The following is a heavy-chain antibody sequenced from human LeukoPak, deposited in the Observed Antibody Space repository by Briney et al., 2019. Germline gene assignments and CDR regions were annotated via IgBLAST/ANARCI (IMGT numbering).Heavy chain of an antibody. D-gene: IGHD3-22*01. Sequence: GGSLRLSRAVSGITLSNYGMSWGRQAPGKGLEWVAGISGSGGSTNYADSVKGRFTISRDNPKNTLFLQMNSLRAEDTAVYFCAKRGVVIRVILVGFHKEAYYFDSWGQGALVTVSS. CDR1: GITLSNYG. CDR3: AKRGVVIRVILVGFHKEAYYFDS. V-gene: IGHV3-23*01. J-gene: IGHJ4*02. CDR2: ISGSGGST.